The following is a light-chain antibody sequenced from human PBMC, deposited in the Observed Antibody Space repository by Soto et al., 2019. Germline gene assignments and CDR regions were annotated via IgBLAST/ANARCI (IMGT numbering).Light chain of an antibody. CDR1: QSVSSY. V-gene: IGKV3-11*01. CDR3: QQRSNFLT. CDR2: DAS. J-gene: IGKJ4*01. Sequence: EIVLTQSPATLSLSPGDRATLSCRASQSVSSYLAWSQQKPGQAPRLLIYDASTMATIIPARFSGSGSGTDFTLTISRQEPEDFAVYYCQQRSNFLTFGGGTKVEIK.